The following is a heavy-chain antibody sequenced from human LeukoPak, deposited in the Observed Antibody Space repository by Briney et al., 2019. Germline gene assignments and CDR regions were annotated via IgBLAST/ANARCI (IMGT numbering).Heavy chain of an antibody. CDR1: GGSISSYY. J-gene: IGHJ4*02. CDR3: AALNIATRPWCFDY. V-gene: IGHV4-59*01. CDR2: IYSIGST. Sequence: SETLSLTCTVSGGSISSYYWSWIRQPPGKGLEWIGYIYSIGSTNYNPSLKSRVTISVDTSKNQFSLKLSSVTAADKAVYYCAALNIATRPWCFDYWGQGTLVTVSS. D-gene: IGHD6-6*01.